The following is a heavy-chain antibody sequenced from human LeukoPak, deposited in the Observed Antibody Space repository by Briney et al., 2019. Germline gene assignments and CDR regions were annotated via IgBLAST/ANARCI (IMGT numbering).Heavy chain of an antibody. CDR3: ARERITIFGVVGSPYYYYGMDV. Sequence: GGSLRLSCAASGFTFSSYAMHWVRQAPGKGLEWVAVISYDGSNKYYADSVKGRFTISRDNSKNTLYLQMNSLRAEDTAVYYCARERITIFGVVGSPYYYYGMDVWGQGTTVTVSS. J-gene: IGHJ6*02. CDR2: ISYDGSNK. CDR1: GFTFSSYA. D-gene: IGHD3-3*01. V-gene: IGHV3-30-3*01.